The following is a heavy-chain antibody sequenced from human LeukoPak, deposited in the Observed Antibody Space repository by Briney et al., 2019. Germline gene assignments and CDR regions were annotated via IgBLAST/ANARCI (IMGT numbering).Heavy chain of an antibody. CDR3: ARVFGITMVRGVIIPPVDY. V-gene: IGHV3-11*01. Sequence: GGSLRLFCAASGFTFSDYYMSWIRQAPGKGLEWVSYISSSGSTIYYADSVKGRFTISRDNAKNSLYLQMNSLRAEDTAVYYCARVFGITMVRGVIIPPVDYWGQGTLVTVSS. CDR2: ISSSGSTI. CDR1: GFTFSDYY. J-gene: IGHJ4*02. D-gene: IGHD3-10*01.